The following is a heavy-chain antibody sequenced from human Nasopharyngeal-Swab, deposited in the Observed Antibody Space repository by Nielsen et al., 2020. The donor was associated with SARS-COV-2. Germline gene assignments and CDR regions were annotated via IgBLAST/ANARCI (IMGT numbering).Heavy chain of an antibody. V-gene: IGHV5-51*01. CDR3: ARAYGSSSQYYYYYYGMDV. J-gene: IGHJ6*02. D-gene: IGHD6-6*01. CDR2: IYPGDSDT. Sequence: GESLKISCKGSGYSFTSYWIGWVRQMPGKGLEWMGIIYPGDSDTRYSPSFQGQVTISADKSISTAYLQWSSLKASDTAMYYCARAYGSSSQYYYYYYGMDVWGQGTTVTVSS. CDR1: GYSFTSYW.